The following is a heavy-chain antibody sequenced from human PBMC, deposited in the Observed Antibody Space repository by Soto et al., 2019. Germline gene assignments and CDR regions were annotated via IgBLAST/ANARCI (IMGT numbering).Heavy chain of an antibody. CDR3: ALSWYSYYFDL. J-gene: IGHJ4*02. CDR1: GFTFSSYG. Sequence: PGGSLRLSCAASGFTFSSYGMHWVRQAPGKGLEWVAAIWYDGSDKYYADSVKGRFTISRDNSKNTLYLQVNSLRAEDTAVYYCALSWYSYYFDLWGQGTLVTVSS. D-gene: IGHD1-1*01. V-gene: IGHV3-33*08. CDR2: IWYDGSDK.